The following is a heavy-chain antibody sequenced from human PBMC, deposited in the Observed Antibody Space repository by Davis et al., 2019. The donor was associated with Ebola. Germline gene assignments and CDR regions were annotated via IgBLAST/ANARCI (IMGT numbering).Heavy chain of an antibody. Sequence: GESLKISCAASGFTFNTYWMNWVRQGPGKVLEWVANINQDGSEKYYVDSVKGRFTISRDNPKNSLYLQMNSLRAEDTAVYYCARDKAGSNYWGQGTLVTVSS. CDR3: ARDKAGSNY. CDR2: INQDGSEK. CDR1: GFTFNTYW. J-gene: IGHJ4*02. V-gene: IGHV3-7*01.